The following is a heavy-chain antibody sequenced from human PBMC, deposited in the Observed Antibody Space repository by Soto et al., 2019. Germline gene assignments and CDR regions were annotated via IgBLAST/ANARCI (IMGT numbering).Heavy chain of an antibody. D-gene: IGHD3-10*01. CDR2: VNPILSMS. J-gene: IGHJ4*02. CDR1: GDTFNFYS. CDR3: ATSYGSGYRAFDF. Sequence: QVQLVQSGAEVKRPGSSVKVSCKASGDTFNFYSINWVRQAPGLGLEWMGRVNPILSMSNYAQRCQGRVTMTADKSTSTAYMELCGLRSEDTAIYYCATSYGSGYRAFDFWGQGALVTVS. V-gene: IGHV1-69*04.